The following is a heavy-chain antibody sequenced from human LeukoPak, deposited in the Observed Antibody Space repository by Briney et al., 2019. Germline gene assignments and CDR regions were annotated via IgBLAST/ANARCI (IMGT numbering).Heavy chain of an antibody. CDR1: GYTFTSYG. D-gene: IGHD2-2*03. Sequence: ASVKVSCKASGYTFTSYGISRVRQAPGQGLEWMGWSSAYNGNTNYAQKLQGRVTMTTDTSTSTAYMELRSLRSDDTAVYYCARGYCSSTSCYPHDYWGQGTLVTVSS. V-gene: IGHV1-18*01. CDR3: ARGYCSSTSCYPHDY. J-gene: IGHJ4*02. CDR2: SSAYNGNT.